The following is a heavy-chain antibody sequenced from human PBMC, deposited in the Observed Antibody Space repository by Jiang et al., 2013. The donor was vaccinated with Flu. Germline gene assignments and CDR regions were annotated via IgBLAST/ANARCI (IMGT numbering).Heavy chain of an antibody. V-gene: IGHV7-4-1*02. D-gene: IGHD3-10*01. CDR2: INTNTGNP. J-gene: IGHJ4*02. CDR3: ARSPRRFGTVGEYDY. CDR1: GYTFASYA. Sequence: QSGSELRKPGASVKVSCKASGYTFASYAMNWVRQAPGQGLEWMGWINTNTGNPTYAQGFTGRFVFSSDTSVSTAYLQISSLKAEDTAVYYCARSPRRFGTVGEYDYWGQGTLVTVSS.